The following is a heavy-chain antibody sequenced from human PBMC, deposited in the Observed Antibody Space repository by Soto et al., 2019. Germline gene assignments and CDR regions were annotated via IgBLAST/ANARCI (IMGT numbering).Heavy chain of an antibody. CDR1: GGTFSSYA. Sequence: SVKVSCKASGGTFSSYAISWVRQAPGQGLEWMGGIIPIFGTANYAQKFQGRVTITADESTSTAYMELSSLRSEDTAVYYCARDIYSSGWPRNINWFDPWGQGTLVTVSS. V-gene: IGHV1-69*13. CDR2: IIPIFGTA. CDR3: ARDIYSSGWPRNINWFDP. J-gene: IGHJ5*02. D-gene: IGHD6-19*01.